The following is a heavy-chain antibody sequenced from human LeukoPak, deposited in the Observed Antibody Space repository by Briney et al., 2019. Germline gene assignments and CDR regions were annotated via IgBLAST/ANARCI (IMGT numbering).Heavy chain of an antibody. Sequence: GTSVKVSCKASGFTFTSSAMQWVRQARGQRLEWIGWIVVGSGNTNYAQKFQERVTITRDMSTSTAYMELSSLRSEDTAVYYCAADLGSSGWYYFDYWGQGTLVTVSS. J-gene: IGHJ4*02. D-gene: IGHD6-19*01. CDR2: IVVGSGNT. CDR1: GFTFTSSA. V-gene: IGHV1-58*02. CDR3: AADLGSSGWYYFDY.